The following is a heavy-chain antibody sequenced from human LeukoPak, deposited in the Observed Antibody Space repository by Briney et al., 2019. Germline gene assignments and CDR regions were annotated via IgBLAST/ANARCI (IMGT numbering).Heavy chain of an antibody. D-gene: IGHD2-21*01. J-gene: IGHJ4*02. CDR3: AKVGETDNIDY. CDR2: INPNSAGT. V-gene: IGHV1-2*02. CDR1: GYTFTGYY. Sequence: GSVTVSCKASGYTFTGYYIHWVRQAPGQGLVWMGWINPNSAGTICAQQFQGRVTMTRDTSISAAYMELSRLRSDDTALYYCAKVGETDNIDYWGQGTLVTVYS.